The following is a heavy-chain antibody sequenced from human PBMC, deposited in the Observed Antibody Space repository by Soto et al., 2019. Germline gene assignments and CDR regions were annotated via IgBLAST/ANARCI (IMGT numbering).Heavy chain of an antibody. Sequence: SETLSLTCTVSGGTISSGGYYWSWIRQHPGKGLEWIGDIYYSGSTYYNPSLKSRVTISVDTSKNQFSLKLSSVTAADTAVYYCARVVGYCSGGSCYSDGATTYYYYYMDVWGKGTTVTVSS. V-gene: IGHV4-31*03. J-gene: IGHJ6*03. CDR1: GGTISSGGYY. D-gene: IGHD2-15*01. CDR2: IYYSGST. CDR3: ARVVGYCSGGSCYSDGATTYYYYYMDV.